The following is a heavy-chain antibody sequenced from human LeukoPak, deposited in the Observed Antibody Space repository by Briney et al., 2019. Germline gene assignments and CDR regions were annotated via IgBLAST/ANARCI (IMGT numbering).Heavy chain of an antibody. CDR1: VFTFSSNS. CDR3: ARGWDNNDSSGYTA. Sequence: SGGSLRLSCAASVFTFSSNSMRWVRQAPCKGLEWVAATSYDERNKYYGDSVRGRFTISRDNSKNTLYLQMNSLRVEDTAVYYCARGWDNNDSSGYTAWGQGTLVTVSS. CDR2: TSYDERNK. J-gene: IGHJ4*02. D-gene: IGHD3-22*01. V-gene: IGHV3-30*04.